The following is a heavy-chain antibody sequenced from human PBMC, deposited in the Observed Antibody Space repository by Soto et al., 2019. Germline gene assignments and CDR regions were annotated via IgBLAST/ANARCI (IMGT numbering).Heavy chain of an antibody. CDR3: AKVWIAEAGTIGTFDN. D-gene: IGHD6-13*01. J-gene: IGHJ4*02. CDR2: VSGSGGST. CDR1: GFTFTNYA. V-gene: IGHV3-23*01. Sequence: EVQRLDSGGGLVQPGGSLRLSCAVSGFTFTNYAISWVRQAPGKGLEWVSTVSGSGGSTYYADSVKGRFTIFRDNSKNTLYLQMDSLRAEDTAVYYCAKVWIAEAGTIGTFDNWGQGTLVTVSS.